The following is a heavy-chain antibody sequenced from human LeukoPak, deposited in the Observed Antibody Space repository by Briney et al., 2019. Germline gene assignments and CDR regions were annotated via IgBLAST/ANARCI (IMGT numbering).Heavy chain of an antibody. CDR3: AKVVNGRYCSSAGCYRWFDP. D-gene: IGHD2-2*01. J-gene: IGHJ5*02. Sequence: SLRLSCTTSRFNFGDYALSWFCQAPGKGLEWVGFIRSKAYGGTREYAASVKGRFTISRDDSKSIAYVQMNSLKTEDTAVYYCAKVVNGRYCSSAGCYRWFDPWGQGTLVTVSS. CDR2: IRSKAYGGTR. V-gene: IGHV3-49*03. CDR1: RFNFGDYA.